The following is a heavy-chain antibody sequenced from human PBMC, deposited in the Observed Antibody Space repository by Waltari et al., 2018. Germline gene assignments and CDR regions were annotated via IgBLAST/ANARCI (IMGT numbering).Heavy chain of an antibody. Sequence: QVQLVQSGAEVKKPGSSVKVSCKASGGTFSRYAISWVRQAPGQGLEWMGGIIPIFGTANYAQKFQGRVTITADESTSTAYMELSSLRSEDTAVYYCARGSGGYDLRVRYYFDYWGQGTLVTVSS. CDR3: ARGSGGYDLRVRYYFDY. V-gene: IGHV1-69*01. CDR1: GGTFSRYA. D-gene: IGHD5-12*01. J-gene: IGHJ4*02. CDR2: IIPIFGTA.